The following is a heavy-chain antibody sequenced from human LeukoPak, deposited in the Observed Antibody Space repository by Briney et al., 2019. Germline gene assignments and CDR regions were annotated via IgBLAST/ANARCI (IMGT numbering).Heavy chain of an antibody. V-gene: IGHV4-34*01. CDR3: ARGPPYYYDSSDPLDY. CDR1: GFTFSNAW. D-gene: IGHD3-22*01. J-gene: IGHJ4*02. CDR2: INHSGST. Sequence: PGGSLRLYCAASGFTFSNAWMSWVRQAPGKGLEWIGEINHSGSTNYNPSLKSRVTISVDTSKNQFSLKLSSVTAADTAVYYCARGPPYYYDSSDPLDYWGQGTLVTVSS.